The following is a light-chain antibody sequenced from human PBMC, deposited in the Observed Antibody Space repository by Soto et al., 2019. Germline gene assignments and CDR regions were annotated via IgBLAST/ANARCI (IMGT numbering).Light chain of an antibody. CDR1: SSNIGAGYD. Sequence: QSVLTQPPSVSGAPGQRVTISCTGSSSNIGAGYDVQWYQQLPGPAPKLLIFGNSNRPSGVPDRFSGSKSGTSASLAITGLQAEDEANYYCQSYDTSLTGSRVFGTGPKVTVL. V-gene: IGLV1-40*01. J-gene: IGLJ1*01. CDR2: GNS. CDR3: QSYDTSLTGSRV.